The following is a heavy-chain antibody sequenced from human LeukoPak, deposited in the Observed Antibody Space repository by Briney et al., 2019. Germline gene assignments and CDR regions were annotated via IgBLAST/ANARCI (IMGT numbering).Heavy chain of an antibody. J-gene: IGHJ4*02. CDR3: ARDSLIVGATDSFDY. D-gene: IGHD1-26*01. CDR1: GFPFSSYW. CDR2: IKQYGSEK. Sequence: PGGSLRLSCGASGFPFSSYWMSWVRQAPGKGREGGGNIKQYGSEKYYVDSVKGRFTISRDNAKNSLYLQMNSLRAEDTAVYYCARDSLIVGATDSFDYWGQGTLVTVSS. V-gene: IGHV3-7*01.